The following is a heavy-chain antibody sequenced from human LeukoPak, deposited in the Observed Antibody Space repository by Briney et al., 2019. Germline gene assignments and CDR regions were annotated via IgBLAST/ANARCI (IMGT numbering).Heavy chain of an antibody. D-gene: IGHD3-3*01. V-gene: IGHV4-31*03. CDR3: ARTPYDFWSGYYQYYMDV. CDR1: GGSISSGGYY. Sequence: SETLSLTCTVSGGSISSGGYYWSWIRQHPGKGLEWIGYIYYSGSTYYNPSLKSRVTISVDTSKNQFSLKLSSVTAADTAVYYCARTPYDFWSGYYQYYMDVWGKGTTVTVSS. J-gene: IGHJ6*03. CDR2: IYYSGST.